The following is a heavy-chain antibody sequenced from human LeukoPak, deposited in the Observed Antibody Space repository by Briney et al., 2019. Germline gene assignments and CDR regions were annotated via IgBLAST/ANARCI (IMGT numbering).Heavy chain of an antibody. D-gene: IGHD6-6*01. CDR2: LYYDGTT. V-gene: IGHV4-39*01. CDR3: AIVSSSSSYYFDY. CDR1: GGSISSSTYY. Sequence: TSETLSLTCTVSGGSISSSTYYWGYIRQPPGKGLEWIGSLYYDGTTNYKPSLKSRVTISVDTSKNQFSLKLSSVTAADTAVYYCAIVSSSSSYYFDYWGQGTLVTVSS. J-gene: IGHJ4*02.